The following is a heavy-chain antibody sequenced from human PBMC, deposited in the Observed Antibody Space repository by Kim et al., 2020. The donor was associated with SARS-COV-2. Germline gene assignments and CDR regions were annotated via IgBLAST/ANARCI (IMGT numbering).Heavy chain of an antibody. CDR2: ISSSGSTI. V-gene: IGHV3-48*03. Sequence: GGSLRLSCAASGFTFSSYEMNWVRQAPGKGLEWVSYISSSGSTIYYADSVKGRFTISRDNAKNSLYLQMNSLRAEDTAVYYCARGRRTGTGNNWFDPWGQGTLVTVSS. CDR3: ARGRRTGTGNNWFDP. CDR1: GFTFSSYE. J-gene: IGHJ5*02. D-gene: IGHD1-1*01.